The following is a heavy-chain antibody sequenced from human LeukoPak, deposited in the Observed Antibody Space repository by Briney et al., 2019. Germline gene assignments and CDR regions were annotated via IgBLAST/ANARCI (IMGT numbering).Heavy chain of an antibody. V-gene: IGHV4-4*07. CDR2: IDTAGSI. J-gene: IGHJ3*02. D-gene: IGHD6-13*01. CDR3: ARPRYVSSPGAFDI. CDR1: GGSISRFY. Sequence: PSETLSLTCTVSGGSISRFYWTWIRQPAGKGLEWIGRIDTAGSIKYNPALKSRVTMSLDMSKNQFSLKLSSMTAADTAVYYCARPRYVSSPGAFDIWGQGTMVTVSS.